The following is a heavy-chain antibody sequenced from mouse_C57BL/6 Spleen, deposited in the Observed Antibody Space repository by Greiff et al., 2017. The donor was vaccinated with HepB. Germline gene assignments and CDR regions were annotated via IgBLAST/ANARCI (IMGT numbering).Heavy chain of an antibody. V-gene: IGHV1-15*01. D-gene: IGHD2-5*01. CDR3: TREAYYSNPYFDY. CDR2: IDPETGGT. J-gene: IGHJ2*01. CDR1: GYTFPDYE. Sequence: QLQQSGAELVRPGASVTLSCKASGYTFPDYEMHWVKQTPVHGLEWIGAIDPETGGTAYNQKFKGKAILTADKSSSTAYMELRSLTSEDSAVYYCTREAYYSNPYFDYWGQGTTLTVSS.